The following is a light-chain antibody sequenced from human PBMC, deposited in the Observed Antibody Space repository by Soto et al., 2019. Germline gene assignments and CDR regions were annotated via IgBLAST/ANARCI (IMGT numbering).Light chain of an antibody. V-gene: IGLV2-8*01. J-gene: IGLJ2*01. CDR1: SSDVGGYDR. CDR3: ASYGGRDDMI. CDR2: GVT. Sequence: QSALTQPPSASGSPGQSVTISCTGTSSDVGGYDRVSWFQQHPGKAPKLIIYGVTDRISGVPYRFSGSNSGNTASLPVSWLQAEDEAYYFCASYGGRDDMIFGGGTKLTVL.